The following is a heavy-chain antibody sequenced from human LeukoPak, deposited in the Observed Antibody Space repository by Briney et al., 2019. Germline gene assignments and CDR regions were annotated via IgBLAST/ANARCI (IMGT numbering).Heavy chain of an antibody. J-gene: IGHJ4*02. CDR1: GXTFDDYG. V-gene: IGHV3-23*01. Sequence: PGGSLRLSCAASGXTFDDYGMSWVRQAPGKGLEWVSAISGSGGSTYYADSVKGRFTISRDNSKNTLYLQMNSLRAEDTAVYYCAKDPDILTGYHDYWGQGTLVTVSS. CDR3: AKDPDILTGYHDY. CDR2: ISGSGGST. D-gene: IGHD3-9*01.